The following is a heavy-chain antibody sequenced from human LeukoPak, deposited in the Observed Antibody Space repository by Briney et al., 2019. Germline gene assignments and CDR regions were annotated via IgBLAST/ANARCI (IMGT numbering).Heavy chain of an antibody. D-gene: IGHD6-19*01. CDR2: INSDGSST. Sequence: PGGSLRLSCAASGFTFSRYWMHWVRQAPGKGLVWVSRINSDGSSTSYADSVKGRFTISRDNAKNTLYLQMNSLRAEDTAVYYCARAGYSSGWYGYWGQGTLVTVSS. V-gene: IGHV3-74*01. CDR3: ARAGYSSGWYGY. CDR1: GFTFSRYW. J-gene: IGHJ4*02.